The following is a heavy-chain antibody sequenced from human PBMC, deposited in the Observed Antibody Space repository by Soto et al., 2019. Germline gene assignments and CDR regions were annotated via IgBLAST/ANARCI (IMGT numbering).Heavy chain of an antibody. CDR3: ARSRYYYGSGSYLGWFDP. CDR1: GGSISRYY. J-gene: IGHJ5*02. D-gene: IGHD3-10*01. Sequence: PSETLSLTCTVSGGSISRYYWSWIRQPPGKGLEWIGYIYYSGSTNYNPSLKSRVTISVDTSKNHFSLKLSSVTAADTAVYYCARSRYYYGSGSYLGWFDPWGQGTLVTVSS. V-gene: IGHV4-59*08. CDR2: IYYSGST.